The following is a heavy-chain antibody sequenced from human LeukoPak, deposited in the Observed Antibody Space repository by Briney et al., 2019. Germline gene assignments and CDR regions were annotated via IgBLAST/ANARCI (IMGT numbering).Heavy chain of an antibody. CDR2: INHSGST. CDR1: GGSFSGYY. V-gene: IGHV4-34*01. D-gene: IGHD6-19*01. Sequence: SETLSLTCAVYGGSFSGYYWSWIRQPPGKGLEWIGEINHSGSTNYNPSLESRVTISVDTSKNQFSLKLSSVTAADTAVYYCASGPVALDYWGQGTLVTVSS. J-gene: IGHJ4*02. CDR3: ASGPVALDY.